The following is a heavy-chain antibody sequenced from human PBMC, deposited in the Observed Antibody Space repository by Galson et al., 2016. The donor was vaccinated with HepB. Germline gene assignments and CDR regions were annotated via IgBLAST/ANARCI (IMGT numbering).Heavy chain of an antibody. Sequence: SLRLSCAASGFTFSSHAMNWVRQAPGKGLEWVSYISSSSSYIYYADAVKGRFIISRDNAKKSLYLQMNSLRPDDTAVYYCARAERWGAAGGSFQLDCWGQGTLVTVSS. D-gene: IGHD6-13*01. CDR2: ISSSSSYI. CDR1: GFTFSSHA. V-gene: IGHV3-21*01. CDR3: ARAERWGAAGGSFQLDC. J-gene: IGHJ4*02.